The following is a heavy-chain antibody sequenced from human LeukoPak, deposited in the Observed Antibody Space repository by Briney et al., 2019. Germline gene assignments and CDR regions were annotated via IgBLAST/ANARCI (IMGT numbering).Heavy chain of an antibody. V-gene: IGHV3-23*01. D-gene: IGHD6-13*01. CDR2: ISGSGGST. CDR1: GFTFSSYA. J-gene: IGHJ6*02. Sequence: PGGSLRLSCAASGFTFSSYAMSWVRQAPGKGLEWVSAISGSGGSTYYADSVKGRFTISRDNSKNTLYLQMNSLRAEDTAVYYCAKDRPAAAGTRLYYYYYYGMDVWGQGTTVTVSS. CDR3: AKDRPAAAGTRLYYYYYYGMDV.